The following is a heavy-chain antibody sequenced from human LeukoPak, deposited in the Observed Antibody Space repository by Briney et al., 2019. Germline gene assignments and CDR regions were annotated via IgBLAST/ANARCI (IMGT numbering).Heavy chain of an antibody. CDR1: GGSISSSSYY. D-gene: IGHD1-26*01. J-gene: IGHJ4*02. CDR3: ARELSGSYFYRFIRQAFDY. Sequence: SETLSLTCTVSGGSISSSSYYWGWIRQPPGKGLEWIGSIYYSGSTYYNPSLKSRVTISVDTSKNQFSLKLSSVTAADTAVYYCARELSGSYFYRFIRQAFDYWGQGTLVTVSS. CDR2: IYYSGST. V-gene: IGHV4-39*07.